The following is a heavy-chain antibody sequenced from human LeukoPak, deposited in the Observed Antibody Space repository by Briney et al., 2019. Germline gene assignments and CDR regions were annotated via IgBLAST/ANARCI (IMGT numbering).Heavy chain of an antibody. CDR3: ARERLHQDYYYYMDV. D-gene: IGHD4-11*01. Sequence: GASVKVSCKASGYTFTSYVISWVRQAPGQGLEWMGWISAYNGNTNYAQKLQGRVTMTTDTSTNTAYMELRSLRSDDTAVYYCARERLHQDYYYYMDVWGKGTTVTVSS. CDR2: ISAYNGNT. CDR1: GYTFTSYV. J-gene: IGHJ6*03. V-gene: IGHV1-18*01.